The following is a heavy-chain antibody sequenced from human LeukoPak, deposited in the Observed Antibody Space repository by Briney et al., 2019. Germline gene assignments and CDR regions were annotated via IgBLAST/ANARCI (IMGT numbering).Heavy chain of an antibody. CDR2: ISYDGSNK. CDR1: GFTFSSYA. J-gene: IGHJ4*02. V-gene: IGHV3-30*04. Sequence: PGRSLRLSCAASGFTFSSYAMHWVRQAPGKGLEWVAVISYDGSNKYYADSVKGRFTISRDNTKNTLYLQMNSLRVEDTAVYYCGRDYFGSIDYWGQGILVTVSS. D-gene: IGHD1-26*01. CDR3: GRDYFGSIDY.